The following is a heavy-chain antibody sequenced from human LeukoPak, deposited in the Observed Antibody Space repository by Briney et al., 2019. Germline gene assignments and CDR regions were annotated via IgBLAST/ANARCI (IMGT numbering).Heavy chain of an antibody. D-gene: IGHD2-8*01. J-gene: IGHJ5*01. CDR1: GDSTSNFY. CDR3: ALAPNSNWFDF. Sequence: SETLSLTFTVFGDSTSNFYWKWIRQSPGKGLEWIGNIHYSGSSVYNPSLKSRGTISIDTSRRQFFLKLNSVTAADTAVYFCALAPNSNWFDFWGPGILVTVSS. V-gene: IGHV4-59*03. CDR2: IHYSGSS.